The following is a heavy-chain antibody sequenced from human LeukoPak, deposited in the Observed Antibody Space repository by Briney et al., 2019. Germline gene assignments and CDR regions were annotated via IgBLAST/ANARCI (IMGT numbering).Heavy chain of an antibody. CDR2: ISAYNGNT. CDR1: GYTFTSYG. D-gene: IGHD3-22*01. Sequence: ASVKVSCKASGYTFTSYGISWVRQAPGQGLEWMGWISAYNGNTNYAQKLQGRVTMTTDTSTSTAYMELRSLRSDDTAVYYCASDGSPIYYDSSGSLDYWGQGTLVTVSS. V-gene: IGHV1-18*01. J-gene: IGHJ4*02. CDR3: ASDGSPIYYDSSGSLDY.